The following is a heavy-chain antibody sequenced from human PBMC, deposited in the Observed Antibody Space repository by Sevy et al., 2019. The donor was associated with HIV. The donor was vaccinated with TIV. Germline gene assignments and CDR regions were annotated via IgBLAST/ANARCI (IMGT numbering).Heavy chain of an antibody. CDR2: ISFDGDTR. CDR1: GFSFRNFG. V-gene: IGHV3-30*18. J-gene: IGHJ6*02. D-gene: IGHD3-22*01. CDR3: AKRGGDDTSGYVTYYYYGMDV. Sequence: GGSLRLSCAASGFSFRNFGMHWVRQAPGKGLEWLALISFDGDTRDYGDSVKGRFTISRDNSKNTLYLQMNSLRVEDTDLYYCAKRGGDDTSGYVTYYYYGMDVWGQGTTVTVSS.